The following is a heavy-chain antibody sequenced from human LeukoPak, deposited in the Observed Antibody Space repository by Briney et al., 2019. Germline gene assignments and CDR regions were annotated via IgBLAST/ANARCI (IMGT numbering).Heavy chain of an antibody. CDR2: ISGNGGST. V-gene: IGHV3-64*01. D-gene: IGHD3-10*01. CDR3: ASPPANYYGSGSYYNVDDY. J-gene: IGHJ4*02. Sequence: GGSLRLSCAAPGFIFSSYAMHWVRQAPGKGLEYVSAISGNGGSTYYANSVRDRFTFSRDNSKNTLYLQMGSLRAEDTAVYYCASPPANYYGSGSYYNVDDYWGQGTLVTVSS. CDR1: GFIFSSYA.